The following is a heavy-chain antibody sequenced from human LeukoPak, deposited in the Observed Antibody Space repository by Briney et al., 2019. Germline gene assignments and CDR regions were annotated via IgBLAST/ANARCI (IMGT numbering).Heavy chain of an antibody. CDR1: GGSISSYY. D-gene: IGHD3-3*01. J-gene: IGHJ6*02. CDR3: ARDSPTYYDFWSGYYIGMDV. V-gene: IGHV4-4*07. Sequence: SETLSLTCTVSGGSISSYYWSWIRQPAGKGLEWIGRIYTSGSTNYSPSLKSRVTMSVDTSKNQFSLKLSSVTAADTAVYYCARDSPTYYDFWSGYYIGMDVWGQGTTVTVSS. CDR2: IYTSGST.